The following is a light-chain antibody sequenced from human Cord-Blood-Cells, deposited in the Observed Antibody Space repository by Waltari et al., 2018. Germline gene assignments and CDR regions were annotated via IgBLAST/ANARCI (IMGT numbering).Light chain of an antibody. CDR1: SSDVGGYNY. V-gene: IGLV2-8*01. Sequence: SALTQPPSASGSPGQSVTISCTGTSSDVGGYNYVSWYQQHPGKAPNLMIYEVSKRPSGVPDRFSGSKSGNTASLTVSGLQAEDEADYYCSSYAGSNNVVFGGGTKLTVL. CDR2: EVS. CDR3: SSYAGSNNVV. J-gene: IGLJ2*01.